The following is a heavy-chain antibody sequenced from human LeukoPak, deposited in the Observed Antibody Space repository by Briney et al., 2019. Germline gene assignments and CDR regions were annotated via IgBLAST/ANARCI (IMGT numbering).Heavy chain of an antibody. J-gene: IGHJ2*01. CDR3: ARERGIELATLLSWYFAL. CDR2: ISYDGSTD. Sequence: PGRSLRLSCAASGFTFSDYAMHWLRQAPGKGLEWVAVISYDGSTDYYTYSVKGRFIISRDNSKNTLYLQMNSLRPEDTAMYYCARERGIELATLLSWYFALWGRGTLVSVSS. D-gene: IGHD5-24*01. V-gene: IGHV3-30*04. CDR1: GFTFSDYA.